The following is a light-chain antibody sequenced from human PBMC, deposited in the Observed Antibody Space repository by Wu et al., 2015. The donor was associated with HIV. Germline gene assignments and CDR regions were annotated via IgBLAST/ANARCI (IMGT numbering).Light chain of an antibody. CDR2: ATS. J-gene: IGKJ1*01. Sequence: DIQVTQSPSSLSASVGDKVTITCRSSQIISSYLNWYQQKPGKAPRLLMFATSSLQSGVPPRFSGSGSGTDFTLTISSLQPEDVATYYCQKYNTAPWTFGQGTKVEMK. CDR1: QIISSY. V-gene: IGKV1-39*01. CDR3: QKYNTAPWT.